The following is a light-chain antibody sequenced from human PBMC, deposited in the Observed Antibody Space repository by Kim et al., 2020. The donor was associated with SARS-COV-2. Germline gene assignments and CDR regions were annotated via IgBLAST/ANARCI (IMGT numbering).Light chain of an antibody. Sequence: QAASVSGSPGQSITISCTGTSSDVGGYNYVSWYQQHPGKAPKLMIYGVSNRPSGVSNRFSGSKSGNTASLTISGLQAEDEADYYCSSYTSKSTLYVFGIGTKVTVL. CDR3: SSYTSKSTLYV. CDR1: SSDVGGYNY. V-gene: IGLV2-14*03. CDR2: GVS. J-gene: IGLJ1*01.